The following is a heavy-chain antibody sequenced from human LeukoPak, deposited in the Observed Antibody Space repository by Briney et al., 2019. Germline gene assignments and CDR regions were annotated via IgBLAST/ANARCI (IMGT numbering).Heavy chain of an antibody. Sequence: PGGSLRLSCAASAFTFSSYSMHWVRQAPGKGLEWVALISYDGSNKYYADSVKGRSTISRDNSKNTLYLQMNSLRAEDTAVYYCARIALYDRAWYQVLPYDALNMWGQGTMVIVSS. V-gene: IGHV3-30-3*01. J-gene: IGHJ3*02. CDR2: ISYDGSNK. CDR1: AFTFSSYS. CDR3: ARIALYDRAWYQVLPYDALNM. D-gene: IGHD2-2*01.